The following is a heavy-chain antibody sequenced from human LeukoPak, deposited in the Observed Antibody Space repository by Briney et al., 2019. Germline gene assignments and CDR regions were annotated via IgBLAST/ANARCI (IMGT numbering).Heavy chain of an antibody. Sequence: PGGSLRLSCAAFGFTFSSYWMSWVRQAPGKGLEWVANIKQDGSEKYYVDSVKGRFTISRDNAKNSLYLQMNSLRAEDTAVYYCASGMDYYDSSSYYPTWGPLDYWGQGTLVTVSS. CDR3: ASGMDYYDSSSYYPTWGPLDY. CDR2: IKQDGSEK. J-gene: IGHJ4*02. D-gene: IGHD3-22*01. CDR1: GFTFSSYW. V-gene: IGHV3-7*01.